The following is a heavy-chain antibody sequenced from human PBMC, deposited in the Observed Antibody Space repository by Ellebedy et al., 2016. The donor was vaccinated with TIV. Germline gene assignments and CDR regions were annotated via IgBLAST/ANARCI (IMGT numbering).Heavy chain of an antibody. CDR2: INHSGST. J-gene: IGHJ4*02. V-gene: IGHV4-34*01. CDR3: AKHQQWLTRLGF. D-gene: IGHD6-19*01. Sequence: GSLRLXXPVYGGSFSRYYWSWIRQPPGKGLEWIGEINHSGSTNYNPSLKSRVTISADTSKSQFSLKLSSVTAADTAVYYCAKHQQWLTRLGFWGQGNLVTVAS. CDR1: GGSFSRYY.